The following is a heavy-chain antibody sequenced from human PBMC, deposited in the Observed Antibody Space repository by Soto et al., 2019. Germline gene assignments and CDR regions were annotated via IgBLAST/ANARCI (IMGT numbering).Heavy chain of an antibody. Sequence: VQLVQSGAEVTKPGYSVKVSCTASGGTFRTYGINWVRQAPGPGLEWMGGIIPIFDTTNYAQKFQGKFTITADESTSTVYMERSSLRSEDTAVYYCAREEAAAATSGMDVWGQGTTVTGSS. V-gene: IGHV1-69*01. J-gene: IGHJ6*02. CDR1: GGTFRTYG. D-gene: IGHD6-13*01. CDR3: AREEAAAATSGMDV. CDR2: IIPIFDTT.